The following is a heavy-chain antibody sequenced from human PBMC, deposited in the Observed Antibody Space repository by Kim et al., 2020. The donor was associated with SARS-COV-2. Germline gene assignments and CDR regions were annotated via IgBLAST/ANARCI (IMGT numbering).Heavy chain of an antibody. V-gene: IGHV1-18*01. D-gene: IGHD6-13*01. CDR2: ISAYNGNT. CDR1: GYTFTSYG. Sequence: ASVKVSCKASGYTFTSYGISWVRQAPGQGLEWMGWISAYNGNTNYAQKLQGRVTMTTDTSTSTAYMELRSLRSDDTAVYYCASVTRYSSSLPDAFDIWGQGTMVTVSS. CDR3: ASVTRYSSSLPDAFDI. J-gene: IGHJ3*02.